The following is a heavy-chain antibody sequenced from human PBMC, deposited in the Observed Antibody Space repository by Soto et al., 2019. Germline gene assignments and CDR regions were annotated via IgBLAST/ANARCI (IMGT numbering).Heavy chain of an antibody. Sequence: SETLSLTCAVYGGSFSGYYWSWIRQPPGKGLEWIGEINHSGSTNYNPSLKSRVTISVDTSKNQFSLKLNSATAADTAVYYCARVGGIAVAGTYNYYGMDVWGQGTTVTVSS. CDR2: INHSGST. D-gene: IGHD6-19*01. V-gene: IGHV4-34*01. J-gene: IGHJ6*02. CDR1: GGSFSGYY. CDR3: ARVGGIAVAGTYNYYGMDV.